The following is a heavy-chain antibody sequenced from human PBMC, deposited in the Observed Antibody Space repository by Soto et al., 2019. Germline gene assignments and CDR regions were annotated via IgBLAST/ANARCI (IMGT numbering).Heavy chain of an antibody. V-gene: IGHV3-23*01. J-gene: IGHJ4*02. D-gene: IGHD6-19*01. Sequence: GGSLRLSCAASGFTFSSYAMSWVRQAPGKGLEWVSAISGSGGSTYYADSVKGRFTISRDNSKNTLYLQMNSLRAEDTAVYYCAKDLLRYSRGPTSGYWGQGTLVTVSS. CDR1: GFTFSSYA. CDR2: ISGSGGST. CDR3: AKDLLRYSRGPTSGY.